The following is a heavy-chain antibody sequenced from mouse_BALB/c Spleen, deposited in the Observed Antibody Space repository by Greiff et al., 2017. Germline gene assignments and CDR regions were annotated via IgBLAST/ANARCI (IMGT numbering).Heavy chain of an antibody. CDR2: IDPANGNT. D-gene: IGHD4-1*01. CDR3: ARCKLGYAMDY. Sequence: VQLQQSGAELVKPGASVKLSCTASGFNIKDTYMHWVKQRPEQGLEWIGRIDPANGNTKYDPKFQGKATITADTSSNTAYLQLSSLTSEDTAVYYCARCKLGYAMDYWGQGTAGTVSS. J-gene: IGHJ4*01. V-gene: IGHV14-3*02. CDR1: GFNIKDTY.